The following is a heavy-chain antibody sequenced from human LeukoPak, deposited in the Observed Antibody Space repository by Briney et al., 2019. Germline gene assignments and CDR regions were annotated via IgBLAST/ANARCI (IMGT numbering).Heavy chain of an antibody. CDR3: ARVVPGYCSTTSCYDVDAFDI. V-gene: IGHV4-61*02. CDR1: GGSIGSGNYY. J-gene: IGHJ3*02. D-gene: IGHD2-2*01. Sequence: SETLSLTCTVSGGSIGSGNYYWSWIRQPAGKGLEWIGRIYASGSTNYNPSLKSRVTISVDTSKKQFSLKLSSVTAADTAVYYCARVVPGYCSTTSCYDVDAFDIWGQGTRVTVSS. CDR2: IYASGST.